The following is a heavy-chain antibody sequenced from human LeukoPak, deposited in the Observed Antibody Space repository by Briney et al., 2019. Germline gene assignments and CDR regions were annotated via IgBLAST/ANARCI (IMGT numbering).Heavy chain of an antibody. V-gene: IGHV1-2*02. D-gene: IGHD1-26*01. J-gene: IGHJ4*02. CDR2: TNPNRAAT. Sequence: ASVKVSCKTSGYTFSDYYTHWVRQAPGQGLEWMGWTNPNRAATNYARRFQGRVTMTRDTSISAAYMELSRLTSDDPAVYYCARIRGGNNYHFDFWGQGTLVTVSS. CDR3: ARIRGGNNYHFDF. CDR1: GYTFSDYY.